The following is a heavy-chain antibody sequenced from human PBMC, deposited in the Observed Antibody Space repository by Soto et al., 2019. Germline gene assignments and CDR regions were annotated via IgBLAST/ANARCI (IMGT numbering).Heavy chain of an antibody. D-gene: IGHD1-26*01. V-gene: IGHV1-8*01. CDR1: GYSFTSLD. CDR3: ARGVTAGVDY. CDR2: MQPSSGRT. Sequence: QVQLVQSGAAVREPGASVKVSCKASGYSFTSLDINWVRQTTGQGLEWMGWMQPSSGRTGYAQKFQGRVTMTRDTSINTAYMELSSLTSDDTAFYYCARGVTAGVDYWGQGTLVTVSS. J-gene: IGHJ4*02.